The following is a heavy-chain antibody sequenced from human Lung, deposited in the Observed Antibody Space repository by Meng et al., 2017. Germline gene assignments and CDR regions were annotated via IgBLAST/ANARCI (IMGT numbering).Heavy chain of an antibody. Sequence: QGQLQRWGPGLLKPPETLSPTCVVSGGSFSDYYWSWIRQPPGKGLEWIGEINHSGSTNYNPSLESRATISVDTSQNNLSLKLSSVTAADSAVYYCARGPTTMAHDFDYWGQGTLVTVSS. CDR2: INHSGST. J-gene: IGHJ4*02. V-gene: IGHV4-34*01. CDR3: ARGPTTMAHDFDY. CDR1: GGSFSDYY. D-gene: IGHD4-11*01.